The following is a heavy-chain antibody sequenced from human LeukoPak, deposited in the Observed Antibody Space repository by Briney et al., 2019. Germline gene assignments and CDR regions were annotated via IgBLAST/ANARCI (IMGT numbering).Heavy chain of an antibody. D-gene: IGHD2-15*01. CDR3: AREACSGGSCYSGPLDY. CDR2: ISSSSSYI. Sequence: GGSLRLSCAASGFTFSSYSMNWVRQAPGKGLEWVSSISSSSSYIYYADSVKGRFTISRDNAKNSLYLQMNSLRAEDTAVYYCAREACSGGSCYSGPLDYWGQGTLVTVSS. V-gene: IGHV3-21*01. J-gene: IGHJ4*02. CDR1: GFTFSSYS.